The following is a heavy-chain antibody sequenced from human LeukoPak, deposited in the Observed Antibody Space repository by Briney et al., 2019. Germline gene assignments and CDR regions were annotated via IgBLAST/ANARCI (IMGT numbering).Heavy chain of an antibody. J-gene: IGHJ1*01. CDR1: GGSISSGSYY. V-gene: IGHV4-61*01. CDR2: IYYSGST. CDR3: ARDHYYNSSGYTFRH. Sequence: KPSQTLSLTCTVSGGSISSGSYYWSWIRQPPGKGLEWIGYIYYSGSTNYNPSLKSRVTISVDTSKNQFSLKLNSVTAADTAVYYCARDHYYNSSGYTFRHWGQGTLVTVSS. D-gene: IGHD3-22*01.